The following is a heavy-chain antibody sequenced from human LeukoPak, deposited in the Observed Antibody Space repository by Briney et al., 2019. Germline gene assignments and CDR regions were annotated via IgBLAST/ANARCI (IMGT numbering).Heavy chain of an antibody. CDR1: NDSISSGYY. V-gene: IGHV4-38-2*01. CDR2: IYYSGST. CDR3: ARNVTSYYDSRGYYAFDV. Sequence: IPSETLSLTCAVSNDSISSGYYWCWIQQPPGKGLEWIGSIYYSGSTSYNPSLKSRVTISVDTSKNHFSLRLSSVTAADTAVYYCARNVTSYYDSRGYYAFDVWGPGTMVTVSS. J-gene: IGHJ3*01. D-gene: IGHD3-22*01.